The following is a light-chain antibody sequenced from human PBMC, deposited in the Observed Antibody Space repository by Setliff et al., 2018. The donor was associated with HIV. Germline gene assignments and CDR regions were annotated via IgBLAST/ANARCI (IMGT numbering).Light chain of an antibody. CDR3: QQHHTAPLT. CDR1: QSLLSTSNYRDY. V-gene: IGKV4-1*01. CDR2: YAS. J-gene: IGKJ4*01. Sequence: DIVMTQSPESLAVSLGERATINCKSSQSLLSTSNYRDYLAWYQQKLGQPPRLLISYASAREFGVPDRFSGSGSGTDFTLTITSLQTEDVALYYCQQHHTAPLTFGGGTKVDNK.